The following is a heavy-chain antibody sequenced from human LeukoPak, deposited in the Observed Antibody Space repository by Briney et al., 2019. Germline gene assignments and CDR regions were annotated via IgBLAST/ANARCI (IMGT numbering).Heavy chain of an antibody. CDR3: ARRTPAAGTANAFDI. Sequence: ASVKVSCKASGGTFSSYAISWVRQAPGQGLEWMGGIIPIFGTANYAQKFQGRVTITTDESTSSAYMELSSLRSEDTAVYYCARRTPAAGTANAFDIWGQGTMVTVSS. CDR2: IIPIFGTA. CDR1: GGTFSSYA. V-gene: IGHV1-69*05. D-gene: IGHD6-13*01. J-gene: IGHJ3*02.